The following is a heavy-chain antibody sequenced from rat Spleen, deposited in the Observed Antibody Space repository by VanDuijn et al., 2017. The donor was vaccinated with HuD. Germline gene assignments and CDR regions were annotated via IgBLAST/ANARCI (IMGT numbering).Heavy chain of an antibody. D-gene: IGHD1-10*01. Sequence: QVQLKETGPGLVQPTQTLSITCTVSGFSLTSYYMQWVRQTPGKGLEWMGFIRSGGSTEYNSEFKSRLSISRDTSKNQVFLKMNSLQTEDTAIYFCTREGHNNWGAFAYWGQGTLVTVSS. CDR1: GFSLTSYY. V-gene: IGHV2-65*01. J-gene: IGHJ3*01. CDR2: IRSGGST. CDR3: TREGHNNWGAFAY.